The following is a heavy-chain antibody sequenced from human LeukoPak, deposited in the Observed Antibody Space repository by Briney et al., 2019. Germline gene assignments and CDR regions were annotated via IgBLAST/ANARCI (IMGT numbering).Heavy chain of an antibody. V-gene: IGHV1-18*01. D-gene: IGHD5-24*01. CDR2: ISAYNGDT. CDR1: GYIFAHNG. Sequence: ASVQVSCKTSGYIFAHNGISWVRQAPGQGPEWMGWISAYNGDTNYAQNFQGRVTMTRDTSTSTVYMELRSLRSDDTAVYYCARGGDGFDYWGQGTLVTVSS. CDR3: ARGGDGFDY. J-gene: IGHJ4*02.